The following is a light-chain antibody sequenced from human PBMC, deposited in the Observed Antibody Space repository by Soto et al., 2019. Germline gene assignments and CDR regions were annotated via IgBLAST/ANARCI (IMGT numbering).Light chain of an antibody. CDR3: VAGDVSLVV. J-gene: IGLJ2*01. CDR1: SSNIGTNT. Sequence: QSVLTQPPSASGTPGQRVTISCSGTSSNIGTNTVIWYQQLPGAAPKLLIYSDNQRPSGVPDRFSGSKSGTSASLAISGLQSEDEADYYCVAGDVSLVVFGGGTKLTVL. CDR2: SDN. V-gene: IGLV1-44*01.